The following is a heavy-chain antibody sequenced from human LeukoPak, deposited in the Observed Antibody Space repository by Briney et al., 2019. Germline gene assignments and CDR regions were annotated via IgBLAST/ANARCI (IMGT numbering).Heavy chain of an antibody. J-gene: IGHJ4*02. CDR2: INPNSGGT. V-gene: IGHV1-2*02. D-gene: IGHD6-19*01. CDR1: GYTFTGYY. Sequence: ASVKVSCKASGYTFTGYYMHWVRQAPGQGLEWMGWINPNSGGTNYAQKFQGRVTMTRDTSISTAYMELSRLRSDDMAVYYCAREIAVAGPDYFDYWGQGTLVTVSS. CDR3: AREIAVAGPDYFDY.